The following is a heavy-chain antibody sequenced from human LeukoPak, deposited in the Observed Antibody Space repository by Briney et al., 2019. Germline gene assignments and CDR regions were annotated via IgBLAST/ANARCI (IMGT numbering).Heavy chain of an antibody. D-gene: IGHD6-19*01. V-gene: IGHV3-7*01. CDR2: IKHDGSEK. Sequence: PGGSLRLSCAASGFTFSSYWMNWVRQAPGKGLEWVANIKHDGSEKYYVGSVKGRFTISRDNAKTSLHLQMNSLRAEDTAVYYCATVSSGWYVDFWGQGTLVTVSS. CDR1: GFTFSSYW. CDR3: ATVSSGWYVDF. J-gene: IGHJ4*02.